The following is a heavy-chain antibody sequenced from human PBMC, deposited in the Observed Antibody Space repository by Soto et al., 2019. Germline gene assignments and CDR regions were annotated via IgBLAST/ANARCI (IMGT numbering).Heavy chain of an antibody. V-gene: IGHV1-3*01. Sequence: ASVKVSSKASGYTLTSYAMHWVRQSPGQRLEWMGWINAGNGNTKYSQKFQGRVTITRDTSASTAYMELSSLRSEDTAVYYCARDQESSSAAAFDYWGQGTLVTVSS. CDR1: GYTLTSYA. D-gene: IGHD6-13*01. CDR2: INAGNGNT. CDR3: ARDQESSSAAAFDY. J-gene: IGHJ4*02.